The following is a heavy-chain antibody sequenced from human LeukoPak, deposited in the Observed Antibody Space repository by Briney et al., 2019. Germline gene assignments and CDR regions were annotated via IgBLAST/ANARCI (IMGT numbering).Heavy chain of an antibody. CDR1: GFTVSGNY. D-gene: IGHD3-10*01. J-gene: IGHJ4*02. V-gene: IGHV3-53*01. CDR2: VYTDGNI. Sequence: GGSLRLSCTASGFTVSGNYMNWVRQAPGKGLEWVSVVYTDGNIFYADSVKGRFTISKDISKNTVDLLMNSVRDKDTALYYCAKGKFGDPLNYWGQGTLVTVSS. CDR3: AKGKFGDPLNY.